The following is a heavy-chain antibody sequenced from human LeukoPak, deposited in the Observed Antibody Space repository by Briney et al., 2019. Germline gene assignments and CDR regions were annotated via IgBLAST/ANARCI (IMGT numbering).Heavy chain of an antibody. CDR1: GFTFSSYW. D-gene: IGHD4-17*01. V-gene: IGHV3-7*01. CDR3: ARRPTTASEGPFDY. J-gene: IGHJ4*02. Sequence: GGSLRLSCAASGFTFSSYWMSWVRQAPGKGLEWVANIKKDGSEKYYVDSVKGRFTISRDNAKNSPYLQMNSLRAEDTAVYYCARRPTTASEGPFDYWGQGTLVTVSS. CDR2: IKKDGSEK.